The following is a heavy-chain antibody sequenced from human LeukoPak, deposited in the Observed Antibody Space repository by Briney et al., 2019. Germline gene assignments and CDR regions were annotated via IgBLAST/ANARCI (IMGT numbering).Heavy chain of an antibody. CDR2: IKQDGSKR. CDR3: ATPLDYSDSSGYHQGGD. V-gene: IGHV3-7*03. CDR1: GFTFINFW. D-gene: IGHD3-22*01. J-gene: IGHJ4*02. Sequence: GGSLRLSCAASGFTFINFWLPWVRRPPGKGLEWVANIKQDGSKRNYVDSVKGRFTISRDNAKNSLYLQMNSLRAEDTAVYYCATPLDYSDSSGYHQGGDWGQGTLVTVSS.